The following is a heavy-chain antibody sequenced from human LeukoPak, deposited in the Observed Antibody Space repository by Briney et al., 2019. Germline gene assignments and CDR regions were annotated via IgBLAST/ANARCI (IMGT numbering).Heavy chain of an antibody. J-gene: IGHJ4*02. D-gene: IGHD2-2*01. Sequence: SETLSLTCAVYGGSFSGYYWSWIRQPPGKGLEWIGEINHSGSTNYNPSLKSRVTISVDTSKNQFSLKLSSVTAADTAVYYCARAYGNPQYGSNWYAIDSWGQGTLVTVSS. CDR2: INHSGST. V-gene: IGHV4-34*01. CDR1: GGSFSGYY. CDR3: ARAYGNPQYGSNWYAIDS.